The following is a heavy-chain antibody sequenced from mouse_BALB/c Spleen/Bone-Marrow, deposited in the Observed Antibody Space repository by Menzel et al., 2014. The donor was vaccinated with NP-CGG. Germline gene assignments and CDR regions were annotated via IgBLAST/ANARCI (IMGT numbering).Heavy chain of an antibody. J-gene: IGHJ2*01. CDR2: IYPGSGGT. CDR1: GYAFTNYL. Sequence: QVQLKHSGAELVRPGTSVKVSCKASGYAFTNYLIEWVKQRPGQGLEWIGVIYPGSGGTNYNEKFRDKATLTANKSSSTAYMQLSSLTSDDSAVYFCARGTTVYYFDYWGQGTTLTASS. D-gene: IGHD1-1*01. V-gene: IGHV1-54*01. CDR3: ARGTTVYYFDY.